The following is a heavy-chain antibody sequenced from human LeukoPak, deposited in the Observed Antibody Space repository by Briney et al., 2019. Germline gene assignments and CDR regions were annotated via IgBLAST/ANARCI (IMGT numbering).Heavy chain of an antibody. CDR2: ISYDGSNK. J-gene: IGHJ4*02. CDR3: ARDKHTNYDILTGPPLDY. D-gene: IGHD3-9*01. CDR1: GFTFSSYG. V-gene: IGHV3-30*03. Sequence: PGGSLRLSCAASGFTFSSYGMHWVRQAPGKGLEWVAVISYDGSNKYYADSVKGRFTISRDNSKNTLYLQMNSLRAEDTAVYYCARDKHTNYDILTGPPLDYWGQGTLVTVSS.